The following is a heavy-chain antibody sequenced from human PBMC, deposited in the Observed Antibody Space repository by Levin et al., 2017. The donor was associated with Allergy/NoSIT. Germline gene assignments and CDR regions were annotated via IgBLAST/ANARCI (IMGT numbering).Heavy chain of an antibody. J-gene: IGHJ4*02. V-gene: IGHV1-2*02. Sequence: ASVKVSCKASGYSFTGHYIHWMRQGPGQGPEWMGWIHPNTGATRYAPKFQDRITLTRDTSITTAYMEMRSMNSDDTAFYYCARELVSGAYYPDYWGQGTLVTVSS. CDR2: IHPNTGAT. CDR1: GYSFTGHY. CDR3: ARELVSGAYYPDY. D-gene: IGHD2-15*01.